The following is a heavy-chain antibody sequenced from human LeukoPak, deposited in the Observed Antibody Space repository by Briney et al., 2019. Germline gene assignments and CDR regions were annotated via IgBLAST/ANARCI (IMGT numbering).Heavy chain of an antibody. V-gene: IGHV1-2*02. D-gene: IGHD4-17*01. CDR3: AASDGDYTAGYYYMRV. CDR1: GYTFTGYY. Sequence: ASVKVSCKASGYTFTGYYFHWVRQAPGQGLEWMAWINPNTAGTNYAQKFLGRVTLTWDTSISTAYMELNSLTSDDTAVYYCAASDGDYTAGYYYMRVWGKGTSVTVSS. J-gene: IGHJ6*03. CDR2: INPNTAGT.